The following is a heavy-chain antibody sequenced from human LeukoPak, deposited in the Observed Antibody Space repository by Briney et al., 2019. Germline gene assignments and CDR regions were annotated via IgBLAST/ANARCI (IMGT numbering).Heavy chain of an antibody. J-gene: IGHJ3*01. D-gene: IGHD2-8*01. Sequence: GGSLRLSXAGSGLTLRSYGMTWVRQAPGKGVEWVSSISGNGGVTTYADSVKGRFTMSRDNSRNTLYLQMDSLRAEDTAVYYCAKDPNGDYIGAFDAWGQGTMVTVSS. CDR1: GLTLRSYG. CDR2: ISGNGGVT. V-gene: IGHV3-23*01. CDR3: AKDPNGDYIGAFDA.